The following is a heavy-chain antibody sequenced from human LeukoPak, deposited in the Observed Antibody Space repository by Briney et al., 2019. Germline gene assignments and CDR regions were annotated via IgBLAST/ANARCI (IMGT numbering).Heavy chain of an antibody. D-gene: IGHD3-22*01. CDR1: GYTFTSYG. Sequence: ASVKVSCKASGYTFTSYGISWVRQAPGQGLEWMGWISAYNGNTNYAQRLQGRVTMTTDTSTSTAYMELRSLRSDDTAVYYCARDDYYDTSCYTLDYWGQGTLVTVSS. V-gene: IGHV1-18*04. J-gene: IGHJ4*02. CDR3: ARDDYYDTSCYTLDY. CDR2: ISAYNGNT.